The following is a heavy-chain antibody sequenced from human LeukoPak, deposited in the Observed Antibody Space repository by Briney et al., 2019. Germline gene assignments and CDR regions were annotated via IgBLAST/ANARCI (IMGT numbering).Heavy chain of an antibody. Sequence: ASVKVSCKASGYTFTSYYMHWVRQAPGQGLEWMGIINPSGGSTSYAQKFRGRVTMTRDTSTSTVYMELSSLRSEDTAVYYCARGGGSGSYYNVLIDYWGQGTLVTVSS. V-gene: IGHV1-46*03. CDR3: ARGGGSGSYYNVLIDY. CDR1: GYTFTSYY. D-gene: IGHD3-10*01. J-gene: IGHJ4*02. CDR2: INPSGGST.